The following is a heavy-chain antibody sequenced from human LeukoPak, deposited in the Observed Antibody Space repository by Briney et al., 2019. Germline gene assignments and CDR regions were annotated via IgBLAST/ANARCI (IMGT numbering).Heavy chain of an antibody. CDR1: DFTFTSYG. CDR3: ARVGGH. J-gene: IGHJ4*02. CDR2: ISYDGSNK. V-gene: IGHV3-30*03. D-gene: IGHD3-10*01. Sequence: GGSLRLSCAASDFTFTSYGMSWVRQAPGKGLEWVAVISYDGSNKYYADSVRGRFTISRDNSKNTLYLQMNSLRVEDTAVYYCARVGGHWGQGTLVTVSS.